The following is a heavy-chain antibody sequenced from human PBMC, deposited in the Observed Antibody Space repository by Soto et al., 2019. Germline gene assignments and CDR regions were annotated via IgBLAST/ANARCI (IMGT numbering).Heavy chain of an antibody. CDR2: IIPIFGTA. V-gene: IGHV1-69*13. Sequence: GASVKVSCKASGGTFSSYAISWVRQAPGQGLEWMGGIIPIFGTANYAQKFQGRVTITADESTSTAYMELSSLRSEDTAVYCCATPGSTIFGVPIFDYWGQGTLVTVSS. CDR3: ATPGSTIFGVPIFDY. CDR1: GGTFSSYA. J-gene: IGHJ4*02. D-gene: IGHD3-3*01.